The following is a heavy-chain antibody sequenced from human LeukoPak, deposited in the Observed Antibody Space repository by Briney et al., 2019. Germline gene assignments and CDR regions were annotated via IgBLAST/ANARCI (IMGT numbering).Heavy chain of an antibody. V-gene: IGHV3-7*01. CDR3: ARGPTQNAFDI. CDR1: GFTFSTYW. CDR2: IKKDGSQK. J-gene: IGHJ3*02. Sequence: GSLRLSYAASGFTFSTYWMIWVRQAPGKGLEWVANIKKDGSQKYYVGSVKGRFTISRDNSKNTLYLQMGSLRAEDMAVYYCARGPTQNAFDIWGQGTMVTVSS.